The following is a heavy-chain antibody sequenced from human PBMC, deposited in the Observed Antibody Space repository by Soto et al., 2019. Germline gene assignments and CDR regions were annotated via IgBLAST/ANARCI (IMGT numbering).Heavy chain of an antibody. J-gene: IGHJ4*02. CDR1: GYTFTSYG. CDR3: ARRLLRYFDWLFTFDY. Sequence: ASVKVSCKASGYTFTSYGISWVRQAPGQGLEWMGKISAYNGNTNYAQKLQGRVTMTTDTSTSTAYMELRSLRSDDTAVYYCARRLLRYFDWLFTFDYWGQGTLVTVSS. V-gene: IGHV1-18*01. D-gene: IGHD3-9*01. CDR2: ISAYNGNT.